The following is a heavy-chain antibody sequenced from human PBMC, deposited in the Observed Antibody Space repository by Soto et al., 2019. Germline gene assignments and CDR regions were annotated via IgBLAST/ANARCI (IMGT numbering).Heavy chain of an antibody. CDR2: ISGTSGST. CDR3: AKVAVTGKTSDIDY. D-gene: IGHD1-1*01. CDR1: GFTFSTYA. J-gene: IGHJ4*02. V-gene: IGHV3-23*01. Sequence: PGGSLRLSCAASGFTFSTYAMSWVRQAPGKGLEWVSTISGTSGSTYYADSVEGRFTISRDNSKNTLYLQMNSLRAEDTAVYYCAKVAVTGKTSDIDYWGQGTLVTSPQ.